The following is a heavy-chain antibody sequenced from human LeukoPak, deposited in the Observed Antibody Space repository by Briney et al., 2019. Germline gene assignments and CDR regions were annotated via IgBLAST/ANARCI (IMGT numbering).Heavy chain of an antibody. CDR2: ISSSSSYI. CDR1: GFGFDDYG. V-gene: IGHV3-21*01. D-gene: IGHD3-10*01. Sequence: GGSLRLSCAASGFGFDDYGMSWVRQAPGKGLEWVSSISSSSSYIYYADSMKGRFTISRDNAKKSLYLQMNSLRAEDTAVYYCARALWFGETFPAYWGQGTLVTVSS. CDR3: ARALWFGETFPAY. J-gene: IGHJ4*02.